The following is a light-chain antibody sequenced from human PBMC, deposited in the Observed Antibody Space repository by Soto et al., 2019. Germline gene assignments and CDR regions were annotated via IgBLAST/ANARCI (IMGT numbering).Light chain of an antibody. CDR2: DVY. J-gene: IGLJ1*01. CDR3: TSYTSTSTPYV. CDR1: SSDVGRYTY. Sequence: QSALTQPASVSGSPGQSITISCAGTSSDVGRYTYVSWYQQHPGKVPKLIIYDVYNRPSGVSTRFSGSKSGNTASLTISGLQAEDEADYYCTSYTSTSTPYVFGGGTKVTVL. V-gene: IGLV2-14*01.